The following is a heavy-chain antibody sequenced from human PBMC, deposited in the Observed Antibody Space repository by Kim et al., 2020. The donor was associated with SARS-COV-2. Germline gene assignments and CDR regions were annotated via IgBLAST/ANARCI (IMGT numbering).Heavy chain of an antibody. CDR3: AGGYSYGPDYYYYYGMDV. V-gene: IGHV3-33*05. CDR1: GFTFSSYG. CDR2: ISYDGSNK. Sequence: GGSLRLSCAASGFTFSSYGMHWVRQAPGKGLEWVAVISYDGSNKYYADSVKGRFTISRDNSKNTLYLQMNSLRAEDTAVHYCAGGYSYGPDYYYYYGMDVWGQGTTVTVAS. D-gene: IGHD5-18*01. J-gene: IGHJ6*02.